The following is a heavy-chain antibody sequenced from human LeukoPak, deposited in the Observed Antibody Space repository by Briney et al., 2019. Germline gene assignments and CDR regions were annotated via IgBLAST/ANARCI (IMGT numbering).Heavy chain of an antibody. V-gene: IGHV4-34*01. CDR3: ARVVQDYYDSSGYYPYFDY. CDR1: GGSFSGYY. D-gene: IGHD3-22*01. Sequence: SSETLSLTCAVYGGSFSGYYWSWIRQPPGKGLEWIGEINHSGSTNYDPSLKSRVTISVDTSKNQFSLKLSSVTAADTAVYYCARVVQDYYDSSGYYPYFDYWGQGTLVTVSS. CDR2: INHSGST. J-gene: IGHJ4*02.